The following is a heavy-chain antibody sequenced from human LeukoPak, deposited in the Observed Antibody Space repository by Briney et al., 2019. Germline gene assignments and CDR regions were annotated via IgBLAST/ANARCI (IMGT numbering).Heavy chain of an antibody. D-gene: IGHD3-22*01. J-gene: IGHJ6*02. CDR1: GFIFDDYA. V-gene: IGHV3-48*04. Sequence: GGSLRLSCAVSGFIFDDYAMHWVRQAPGKGLEWVSYISSTGNTKYYADSVKGRFTISRDNAKNSLYMQMNSLRAEDTAVYHCARERYDSSGYYSGITHYYGMDVWGQGTTVTVSS. CDR3: ARERYDSSGYYSGITHYYGMDV. CDR2: ISSTGNTK.